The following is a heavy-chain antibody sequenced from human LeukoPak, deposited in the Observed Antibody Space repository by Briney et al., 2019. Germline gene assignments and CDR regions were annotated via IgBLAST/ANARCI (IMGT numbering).Heavy chain of an antibody. V-gene: IGHV4-59*01. J-gene: IGHJ4*02. CDR1: GGSISSYY. CDR3: ARGRFELPY. CDR2: IYYSGST. D-gene: IGHD2-15*01. Sequence: SETLSLTFTVSGGSISSYYWSWITQPPGKGLEWIEYIYYSGSTNYNPSLKSRVAMSVDTSNNQFFLRLTSVTAADTALYYCARGRFELPYWGQGTLVTVSS.